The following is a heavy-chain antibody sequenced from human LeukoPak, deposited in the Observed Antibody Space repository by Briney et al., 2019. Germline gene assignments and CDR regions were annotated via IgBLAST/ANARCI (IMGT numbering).Heavy chain of an antibody. CDR3: ARGAITGTTGAFDI. J-gene: IGHJ3*02. V-gene: IGHV3-7*01. CDR1: GFSFRDYW. Sequence: GGSLRLSCVASGFSFRDYWMSWVRQAPGKGLEWVANIKEDGSKKNHLESVKGRFTISRDNAKNFLYLQMNSLRVEDTALYYCARGAITGTTGAFDIWGQGTMVTVSS. CDR2: IKEDGSKK. D-gene: IGHD1-7*01.